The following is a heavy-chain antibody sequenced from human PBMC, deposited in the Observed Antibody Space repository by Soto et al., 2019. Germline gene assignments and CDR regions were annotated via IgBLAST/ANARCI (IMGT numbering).Heavy chain of an antibody. Sequence: ASVKVSCKASGYSFTGFWIHWVRQAPGQGLEWMGWINPKSGVTNYAQKFQGRVTMTRDTSINTVYMELSSLQPDDTAVYYCSKGLWTVGQCSGGTCYDGMDVWGQGTTVTVSS. D-gene: IGHD2-15*01. V-gene: IGHV1-2*02. CDR2: INPKSGVT. CDR1: GYSFTGFW. CDR3: SKGLWTVGQCSGGTCYDGMDV. J-gene: IGHJ6*02.